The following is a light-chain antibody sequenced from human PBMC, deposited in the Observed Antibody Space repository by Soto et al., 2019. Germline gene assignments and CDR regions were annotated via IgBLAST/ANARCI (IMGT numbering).Light chain of an antibody. J-gene: IGKJ1*01. Sequence: DIQMTQSPSSLPASVGDRVTITCRASQSITNYLSWYQQRPGKAPKLLIHAASNLRSGVPSRFSGSGSETAFSLTISRLQTEDFPTYYCQESYSAARTFGQGTKADIK. CDR1: QSITNY. V-gene: IGKV1-39*01. CDR2: AAS. CDR3: QESYSAART.